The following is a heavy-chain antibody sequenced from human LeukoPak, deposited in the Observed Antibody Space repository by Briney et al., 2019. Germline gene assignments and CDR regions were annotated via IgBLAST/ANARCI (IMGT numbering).Heavy chain of an antibody. CDR1: GFTFSSYW. V-gene: IGHV3-7*01. D-gene: IGHD3-3*01. Sequence: GGSLRLSCAASGFTFSSYWMSWVRQAPGKGLEWVANIKQDGSEKYYVDSVKGRFTISRDNAKNSLYLQMNSLRAEDTAVYYCASSDPYDFWSGPGDVWGKGTTVTVSS. CDR3: ASSDPYDFWSGPGDV. CDR2: IKQDGSEK. J-gene: IGHJ6*04.